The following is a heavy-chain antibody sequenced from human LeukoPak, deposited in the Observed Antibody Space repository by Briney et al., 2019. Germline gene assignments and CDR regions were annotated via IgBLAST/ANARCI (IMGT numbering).Heavy chain of an antibody. Sequence: PGESLKISCKGSGYTFTNYWIGWVRQMPGKGLEWMGIIYPGDSNTRYSPSFQGQVTISADRSINTAYLQWSSLKASDTAMYYCARIRSWYGYLEYWGQGTLVTVSS. CDR1: GYTFTNYW. J-gene: IGHJ4*02. D-gene: IGHD6-13*01. CDR2: IYPGDSNT. V-gene: IGHV5-51*01. CDR3: ARIRSWYGYLEY.